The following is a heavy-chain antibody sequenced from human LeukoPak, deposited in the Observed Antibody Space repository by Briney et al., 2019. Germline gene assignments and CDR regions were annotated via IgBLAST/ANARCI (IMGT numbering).Heavy chain of an antibody. CDR3: AKAGRSGWYPGWPFDI. V-gene: IGHV3-53*01. D-gene: IGHD6-19*01. J-gene: IGHJ3*02. CDR1: GFTVSSNY. CDR2: IYSGGST. Sequence: PGGSLRLSCAASGFTVSSNYMSWVRQAPGKGLEWVSVIYSGGSTYYADSVKGRFTISRDNSKNTLYLQMNGLRAEDTAVYYCAKAGRSGWYPGWPFDIWGQGTMVTVSS.